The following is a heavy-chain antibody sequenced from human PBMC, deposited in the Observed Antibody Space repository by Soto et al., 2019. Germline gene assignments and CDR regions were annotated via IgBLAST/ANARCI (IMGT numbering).Heavy chain of an antibody. D-gene: IGHD1-26*01. CDR2: IAASADNT. J-gene: IGHJ4*02. Sequence: EVQLLESGGGLVQPGASLRLSCEASGFIFTSYAMAWVRQAPGKGLEWVSVIAASADNTWHADSVQGRFTISRDNSKHTVSLHMNSLGSEDTARYYCVKDLFAEWELFGGVGSHWGQGALVTVSS. V-gene: IGHV3-23*01. CDR3: VKDLFAEWELFGGVGSH. CDR1: GFIFTSYA.